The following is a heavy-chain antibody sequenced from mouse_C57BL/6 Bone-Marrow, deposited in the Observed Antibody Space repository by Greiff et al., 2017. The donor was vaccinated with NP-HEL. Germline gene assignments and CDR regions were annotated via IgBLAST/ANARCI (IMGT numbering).Heavy chain of an antibody. J-gene: IGHJ2*01. Sequence: VNVVESGAELARPGASVKMSCKASGYTFTSYTMHWVKQRPGQGLEWIGYINPSSGYTKYNQKFKDKATLTADKSSSTAYMQLSSLTSEDSAVYYCARRSKVDYWGQGTTLTVSS. CDR2: INPSSGYT. D-gene: IGHD2-5*01. V-gene: IGHV1-4*01. CDR3: ARRSKVDY. CDR1: GYTFTSYT.